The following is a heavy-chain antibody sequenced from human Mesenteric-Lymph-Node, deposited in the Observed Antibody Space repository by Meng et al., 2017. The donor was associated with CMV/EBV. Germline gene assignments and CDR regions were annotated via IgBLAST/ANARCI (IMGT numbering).Heavy chain of an antibody. CDR2: VYHTGDT. CDR3: AKDDIWGGRFDP. CDR1: GGSVSSTNL. Sequence: CVASGGSVSSTNLWSWVRQPPGKGLEWIGDVYHTGDTNYNPSLKSRVTISVDKSKNHFSLKLTSVTAADTAVYYCAKDDIWGGRFDPWGQGTLVTVSS. J-gene: IGHJ5*02. D-gene: IGHD5-12*01. V-gene: IGHV4-4*02.